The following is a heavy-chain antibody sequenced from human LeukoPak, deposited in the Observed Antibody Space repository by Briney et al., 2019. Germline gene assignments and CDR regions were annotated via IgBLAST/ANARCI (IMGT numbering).Heavy chain of an antibody. D-gene: IGHD4-23*01. CDR2: IYHSGST. Sequence: KPSETLSLTCAVSGYSISSGYYCGWIRQPPRKGLEWFGSIYHSGSTYYNPSLNSRVTISVDTSKNQFSLKLSSVTAADTAVYYCAREWGTGVRVPDPWGQGTLVTVSS. CDR1: GYSISSGYY. J-gene: IGHJ5*02. V-gene: IGHV4-38-2*02. CDR3: AREWGTGVRVPDP.